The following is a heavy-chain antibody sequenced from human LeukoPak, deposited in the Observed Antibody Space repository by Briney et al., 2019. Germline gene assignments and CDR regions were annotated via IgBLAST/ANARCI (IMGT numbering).Heavy chain of an antibody. V-gene: IGHV3-64*02. D-gene: IGHD3-16*02. CDR2: ISSNGGST. J-gene: IGHJ4*02. CDR3: ARQRLRLGELSLLPDY. Sequence: PGGSLRLSCAASGFTFSSYALHWVRQAPGKGLEYVSFISSNGGSTYYADSVRGRFTISRDNSNNTLYLQMGSLSADDMAVYYCARQRLRLGELSLLPDYWGQGSLVTVSS. CDR1: GFTFSSYA.